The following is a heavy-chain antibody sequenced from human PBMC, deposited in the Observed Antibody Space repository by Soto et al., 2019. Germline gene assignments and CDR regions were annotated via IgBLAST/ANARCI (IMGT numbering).Heavy chain of an antibody. V-gene: IGHV3-23*01. CDR3: AKVGGDYYDSSGYYLGI. CDR2: ISGSGSVT. J-gene: IGHJ3*02. D-gene: IGHD3-22*01. CDR1: GFSFNSNA. Sequence: LRLSCAASGFSFNSNAMSWVRQAPGKGLEWVSVISGSGSVTYYADSVKGRFFISRDNSKNTMFLQMNSLKVDDTALYYCAKVGGDYYDSSGYYLGIWGQGTMVTVSS.